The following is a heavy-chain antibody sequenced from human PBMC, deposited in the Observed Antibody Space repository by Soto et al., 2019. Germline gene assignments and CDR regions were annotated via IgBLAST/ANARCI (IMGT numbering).Heavy chain of an antibody. V-gene: IGHV1-18*04. CDR2: ISAYNGTT. J-gene: IGHJ6*02. CDR1: GYTFTSYG. D-gene: IGHD2-2*01. Sequence: ASVKVSCKASGYTFTSYGISWVRQAPGQGLEWMGWISAYNGTTNYAQKLQGRVTMTTDTSTSTAYMELRSLRSDDTAVYYCARFSDCSSTSCPYYYYGMDVWGQGTTVTVSS. CDR3: ARFSDCSSTSCPYYYYGMDV.